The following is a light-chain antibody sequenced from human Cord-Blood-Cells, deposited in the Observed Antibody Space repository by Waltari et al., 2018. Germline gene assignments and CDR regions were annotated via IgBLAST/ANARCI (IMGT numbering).Light chain of an antibody. CDR2: DAA. CDR1: QSVSSY. Sequence: EIVLTQSPATLSLSPGERATLSCRAGQSVSSYLAWYQQKPGQAPRRLIYDAANRATGIPARFSGSGCGTDFALTISSLEPEDFAVYYCQQRSNWWTFGQGTKVEIK. J-gene: IGKJ1*01. V-gene: IGKV3-11*01. CDR3: QQRSNWWT.